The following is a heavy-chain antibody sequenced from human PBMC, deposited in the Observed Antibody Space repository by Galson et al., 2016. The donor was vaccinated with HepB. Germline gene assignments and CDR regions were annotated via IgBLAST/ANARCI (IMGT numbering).Heavy chain of an antibody. CDR2: ISHSGST. Sequence: GLEWIGYISHSGSTIYNPSLKSRVSMSVDTSKNQFSLRLVSVTAADTAVYYCARHRPETSYVTNYFDYWGRGDLVIVSS. J-gene: IGHJ4*02. CDR3: ARHRPETSYVTNYFDY. D-gene: IGHD1-14*01. V-gene: IGHV4-59*08.